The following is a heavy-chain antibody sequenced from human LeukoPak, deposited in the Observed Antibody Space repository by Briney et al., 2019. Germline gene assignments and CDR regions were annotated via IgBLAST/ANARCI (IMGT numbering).Heavy chain of an antibody. CDR2: IYHGGST. J-gene: IGHJ3*02. CDR1: GGSISSGGYS. CDR3: ARHGLSTQASDI. V-gene: IGHV4-30-2*01. Sequence: SQTLSLTCAVSGGSISSGGYSWSWIRQPPGKGLEWIGYIYHGGSTYYNPSLKSRVTILVDRSKNQFSLKLSSVTAADTAVYYCARHGLSTQASDIWGQGTMVTVSS.